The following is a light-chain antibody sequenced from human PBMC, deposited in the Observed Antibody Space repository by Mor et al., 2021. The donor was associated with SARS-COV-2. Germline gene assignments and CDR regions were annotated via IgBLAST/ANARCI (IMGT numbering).Light chain of an antibody. Sequence: PGDRATLSCRASQSIRIYLAWYQQKPGQAPRLLIYDASNRATGIPARFSGSGSGTDFTLTINSLEPEDSAVYYCQQRSSWSWWFGQGTKVEVK. V-gene: IGKV3-11*01. CDR2: DAS. CDR1: QSIRIY. J-gene: IGKJ1*01. CDR3: QQRSSWSWW.